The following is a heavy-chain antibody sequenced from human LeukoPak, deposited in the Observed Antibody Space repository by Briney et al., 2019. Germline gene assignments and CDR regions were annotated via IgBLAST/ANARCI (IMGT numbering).Heavy chain of an antibody. Sequence: GASVKVSCKASGYTFTTYGMTWVRQAPGQGLGWMGWISAYNGNTTYAQKIQGRVTMTTTTSTSTAYMELRSLRSDDTAVYYCARGSRSLAVAGLDYWGQGTLVTVSS. CDR2: ISAYNGNT. J-gene: IGHJ4*02. D-gene: IGHD6-19*01. CDR3: ARGSRSLAVAGLDY. V-gene: IGHV1-18*01. CDR1: GYTFTTYG.